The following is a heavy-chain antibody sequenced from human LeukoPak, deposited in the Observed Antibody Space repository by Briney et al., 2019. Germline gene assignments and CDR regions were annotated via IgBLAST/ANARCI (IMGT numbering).Heavy chain of an antibody. Sequence: PGGSLRLSCAASGFXFSSYWMHWARQAPGKGLVWVSRINSDGSSTSYADSVKGRFTISRDNAKNTLYLQMNSLRAEDTAVYYCARAHDGSGYYLGYWGQGTLVTVSS. CDR2: INSDGSST. V-gene: IGHV3-74*01. D-gene: IGHD3-22*01. CDR1: GFXFSSYW. CDR3: ARAHDGSGYYLGY. J-gene: IGHJ4*02.